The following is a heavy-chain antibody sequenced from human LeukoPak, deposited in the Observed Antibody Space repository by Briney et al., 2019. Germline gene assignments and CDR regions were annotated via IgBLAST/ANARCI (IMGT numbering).Heavy chain of an antibody. CDR3: AKDRTRSTY. J-gene: IGHJ4*02. CDR1: GFTFNNYP. V-gene: IGHV3-7*01. D-gene: IGHD1-1*01. Sequence: QSGGSLRLSCAASGFTFNNYPMHWVRQAPGKGLEWVANIKQDGSETYYVDSVKGRFTISRDNAKNSLYLQMNSLRAEDTAVYYCAKDRTRSTYWGQGTLVTVSS. CDR2: IKQDGSET.